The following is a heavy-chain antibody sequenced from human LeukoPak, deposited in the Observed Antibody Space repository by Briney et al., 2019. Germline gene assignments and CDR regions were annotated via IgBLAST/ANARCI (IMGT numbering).Heavy chain of an antibody. Sequence: PGGSLRLSCAASGFTFSSYSMNWVRQAPGKGLEWLSYISNGSSTIYYADSVKGRFTISRDNAKNSLYLQINSLRAEDTAVYYCAVLFDYWGQGTLVTVSS. V-gene: IGHV3-48*01. J-gene: IGHJ4*02. CDR2: ISNGSSTI. CDR3: AVLFDY. CDR1: GFTFSSYS.